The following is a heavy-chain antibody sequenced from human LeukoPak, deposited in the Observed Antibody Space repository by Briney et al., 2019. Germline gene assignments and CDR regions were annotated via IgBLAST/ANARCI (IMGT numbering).Heavy chain of an antibody. CDR3: AREGYGGSTMDYYYYGVDV. J-gene: IGHJ6*02. D-gene: IGHD4-23*01. CDR2: ISAYNGNT. V-gene: IGHV1-18*01. CDR1: GYTFTSYG. Sequence: ASVKVSCKASGYTFTSYGISWVRQAPGQGLEWMGWISAYNGNTNYAQKLQGRVTMTTDTSTSTAYMELRSLRSDDTAVYYCAREGYGGSTMDYYYYGVDVWGQGTTVTVSS.